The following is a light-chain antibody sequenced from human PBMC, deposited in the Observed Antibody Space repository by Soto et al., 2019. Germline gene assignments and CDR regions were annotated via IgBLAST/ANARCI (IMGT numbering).Light chain of an antibody. CDR1: SSDVGGYNY. CDR3: NSYTNRYTFV. V-gene: IGLV2-14*01. Sequence: QSALTQPASVSGSPGQSITISCTGTSSDVGGYNYVSWYQQHPGKAPKLMIYEVSKRPSEVSNCFSGSKSGNTASLTISGLQPEDEADYYCNSYTNRYTFVLGTGTKVTVL. J-gene: IGLJ1*01. CDR2: EVS.